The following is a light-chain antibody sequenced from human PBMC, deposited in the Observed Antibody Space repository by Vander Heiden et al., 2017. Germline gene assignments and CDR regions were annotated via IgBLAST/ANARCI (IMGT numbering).Light chain of an antibody. CDR2: WAS. Sequence: DIVMTQSPDSLAVSLGERATINCKYSQSVLYSSNNKNYLAWYQQKPGQPPKLLIYWASTRESGVPDRFRGSGSGTDVTLTISSLQAEDVAVYYCQQYYSTPFTFGPGTKVDIK. CDR1: QSVLYSSNNKNY. J-gene: IGKJ3*01. V-gene: IGKV4-1*01. CDR3: QQYYSTPFT.